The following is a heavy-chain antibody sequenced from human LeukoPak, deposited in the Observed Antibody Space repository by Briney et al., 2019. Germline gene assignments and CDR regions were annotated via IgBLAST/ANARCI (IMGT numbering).Heavy chain of an antibody. V-gene: IGHV3-21*01. CDR3: VRLRRNSDRSYYYYYSDS. J-gene: IGHJ5*01. Sequence: GGSLRLSCVAPGLTFSVYSINWVRRAPGKGLEWVSSINPTSTSIYYADAVRGRFTISRDNAKSSLYLQMDSLRAEDTAVYYCVRLRRNSDRSYYYYYSDSWGQGILVTVSS. CDR2: INPTSTSI. CDR1: GLTFSVYS. D-gene: IGHD3-10*01.